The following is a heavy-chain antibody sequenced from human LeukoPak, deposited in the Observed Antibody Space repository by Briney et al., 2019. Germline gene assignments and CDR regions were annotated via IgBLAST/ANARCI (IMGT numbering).Heavy chain of an antibody. CDR2: ISSSGSTI. V-gene: IGHV3-48*03. Sequence: VGSLRLSCAASGLTLSSYEMDWVRQAPGKGLEWVSYISSSGSTIYYADSVKGRFTISRVNAKNSLYLQMNSLKAEVPAVYYCARHDSSGYYIRFFDYWIQGTMVTVSS. CDR3: ARHDSSGYYIRFFDY. CDR1: GLTLSSYE. J-gene: IGHJ4*02. D-gene: IGHD3-22*01.